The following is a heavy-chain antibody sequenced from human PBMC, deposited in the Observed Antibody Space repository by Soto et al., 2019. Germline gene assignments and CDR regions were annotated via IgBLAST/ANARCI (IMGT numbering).Heavy chain of an antibody. CDR2: ISYDGSNK. V-gene: IGHV3-30*18. CDR3: AKDVVVGATTGLGDYYYYYGMDV. Sequence: QVQLVESGGGVVQPGRSLRLSCAASGFTFSSYGMHWVRQAPGKGLEWVAVISYDGSNKYYAVSVKGRFTISRDNSKNTLYLQMHSLIAEDTAVYYCAKDVVVGATTGLGDYYYYYGMDVWGQGTTVTVAS. D-gene: IGHD1-26*01. J-gene: IGHJ6*02. CDR1: GFTFSSYG.